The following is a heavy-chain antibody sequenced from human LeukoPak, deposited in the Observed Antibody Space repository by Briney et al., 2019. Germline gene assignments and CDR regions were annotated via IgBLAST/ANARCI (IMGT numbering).Heavy chain of an antibody. V-gene: IGHV5-51*01. CDR2: IYPGDSDT. Sequence: GESLKISCKGFGYSFSKYWIAWVRQMPGKGLECMGIIYPGDSDTRYSPPFQGQVIISADKSINTAYLQWSTLKASDSAIYYCARHAIEGATRSDFDYWGQGNLVTVSS. D-gene: IGHD5-24*01. CDR3: ARHAIEGATRSDFDY. CDR1: GYSFSKYW. J-gene: IGHJ4*02.